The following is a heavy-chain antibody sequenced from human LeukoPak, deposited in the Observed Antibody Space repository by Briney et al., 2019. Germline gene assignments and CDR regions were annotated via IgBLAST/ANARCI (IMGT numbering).Heavy chain of an antibody. V-gene: IGHV3-30*18. CDR2: ISYDGSDK. CDR1: GFTFNRRG. CDR3: AKDASSPVIDY. Sequence: GGSLRLSCAASGFTFNRRGMHWVRQAPGKGLEWVAVISYDGSDKYYADSVKGRFTISRDNSKNMLYLQMNSLRVEDTAVYYCAKDASSPVIDYWGQGTLVTVSS. D-gene: IGHD2-21*01. J-gene: IGHJ4*02.